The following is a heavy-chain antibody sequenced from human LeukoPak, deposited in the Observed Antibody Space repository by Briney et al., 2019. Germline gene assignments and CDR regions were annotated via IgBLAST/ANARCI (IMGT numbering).Heavy chain of an antibody. V-gene: IGHV4-61*02. J-gene: IGHJ4*02. CDR1: GGSISSGSYY. CDR2: IYTSGST. Sequence: PSETLSLTCTVSGGSISSGSYYWSWIRQPAGKGLEWIGRIYTSGSTNYNPSLKSRVTISVDTSKNQFSLKLSSVTAADTAVYYCARGTRVRGYFGYWGQGTLVTVSS. D-gene: IGHD3-10*01. CDR3: ARGTRVRGYFGY.